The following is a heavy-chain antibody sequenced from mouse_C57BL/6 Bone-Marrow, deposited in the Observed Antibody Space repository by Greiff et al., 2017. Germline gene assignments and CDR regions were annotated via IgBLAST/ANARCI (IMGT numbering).Heavy chain of an antibody. Sequence: QVQLKESGAELVKPGASVKISCKASGYAFSSYWMNWVKQRPGKGLEWIGQIYPGDGDTNYNGKFKGKATLTADKSSSTAYMQLSSLTSEDSAVYFCAIYYGSSPHWYFDVWGTGTTVTVSS. CDR1: GYAFSSYW. CDR3: AIYYGSSPHWYFDV. D-gene: IGHD1-1*01. V-gene: IGHV1-80*01. J-gene: IGHJ1*03. CDR2: IYPGDGDT.